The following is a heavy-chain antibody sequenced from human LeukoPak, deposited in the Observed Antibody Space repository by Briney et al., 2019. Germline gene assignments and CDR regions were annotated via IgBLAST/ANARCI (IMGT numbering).Heavy chain of an antibody. CDR3: ARQTTLDSSGIDY. J-gene: IGHJ4*02. CDR2: IYYSGST. CDR1: GGSIRSYY. Sequence: SETLSLTCTVSGGSIRSYYWSWIRQSPGKGLEWIGYIYYSGSTNYNPSLKSRVTISVDTSKNQFSLRLSSVTAADTAVYYCARQTTLDSSGIDYWGQGTLVTVSS. D-gene: IGHD3-22*01. V-gene: IGHV4-59*08.